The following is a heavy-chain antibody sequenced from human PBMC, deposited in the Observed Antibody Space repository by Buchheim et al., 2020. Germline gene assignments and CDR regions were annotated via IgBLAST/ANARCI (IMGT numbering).Heavy chain of an antibody. CDR3: ARDEI. CDR1: GFSFSTKW. J-gene: IGHJ4*02. V-gene: IGHV3-7*01. CDR2: IAPDGTEQ. Sequence: EVQLVESGGGLVQPGGSLRLSCAASGFSFSTKWMSWVRQAPGRGLEWVANIAPDGTEQYYVDSVKGRFTISRDNTEDSLYPQMSGLRFEDTAVYYCARDEIWGQGTL.